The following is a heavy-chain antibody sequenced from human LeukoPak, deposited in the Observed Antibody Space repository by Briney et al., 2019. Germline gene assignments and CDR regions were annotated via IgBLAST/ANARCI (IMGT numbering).Heavy chain of an antibody. V-gene: IGHV4-30-2*01. CDR3: ARFRSSSIQNFDY. CDR2: IYHSGST. J-gene: IGHJ4*02. Sequence: SETLSLTCTVSGGSISSGGYYWSWIRQPPGKGLEWIGYIYHSGSTYYNPSLKSRVTISVDRSKNQFSLKLSSVTAADTAVYYCARFRSSSIQNFDYWGQGTLVTVSS. CDR1: GGSISSGGYY. D-gene: IGHD6-13*01.